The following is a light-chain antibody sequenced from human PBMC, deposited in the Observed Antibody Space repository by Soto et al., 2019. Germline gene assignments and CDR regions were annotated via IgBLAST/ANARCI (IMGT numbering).Light chain of an antibody. V-gene: IGLV2-8*01. J-gene: IGLJ1*01. Sequence: QSVLTQPPSASGSPGQSVTISCTGTSSNVGGYNYVSWYQHHPGKAPKLMIYEVSKRPSGVPDRFSGSKSGNTASLTVSVLQAEDEADYYCSSYAGTNNLYVFGTGTKVTVL. CDR2: EVS. CDR3: SSYAGTNNLYV. CDR1: SSNVGGYNY.